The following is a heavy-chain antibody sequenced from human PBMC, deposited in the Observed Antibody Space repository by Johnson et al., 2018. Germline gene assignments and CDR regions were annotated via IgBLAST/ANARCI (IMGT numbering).Heavy chain of an antibody. J-gene: IGHJ4*02. CDR1: GFTFSHYG. CDR3: VKERWLSYIVRPLGH. CDR2: ISHDGSNE. Sequence: QVQLVQSGGGVVQPGRSLRLSCAASGFTFSHYGMHWVRQAPGKGLEWVAVISHDGSNENYADSVKGRFTISRDNSKNNLSLQMNSLRTEDTAVYYGVKERWLSYIVRPLGHWGQGTLVTVSS. D-gene: IGHD4-23*01. V-gene: IGHV3-30*18.